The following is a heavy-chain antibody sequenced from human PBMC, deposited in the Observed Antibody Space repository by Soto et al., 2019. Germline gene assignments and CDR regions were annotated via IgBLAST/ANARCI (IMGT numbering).Heavy chain of an antibody. Sequence: QVQLVESGGGVVQPGRSLRLSCAASGFTFNTYAMHWVRQAPGKGLEWAAVISYDGSSKYYADSVKGRFTISRDNSNNTLYLQMNSLRAEDTAVYYCAREKRPLIVWFGELRFDPRGQGTLVTVSS. CDR3: AREKRPLIVWFGELRFDP. CDR2: ISYDGSSK. D-gene: IGHD3-10*01. V-gene: IGHV3-30-3*01. J-gene: IGHJ5*02. CDR1: GFTFNTYA.